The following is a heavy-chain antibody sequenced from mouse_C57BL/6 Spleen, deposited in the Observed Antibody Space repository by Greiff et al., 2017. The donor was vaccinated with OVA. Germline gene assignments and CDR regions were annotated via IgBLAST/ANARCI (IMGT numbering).Heavy chain of an antibody. V-gene: IGHV5-17*01. J-gene: IGHJ3*01. CDR3: ARPEYDYDEGIAY. CDR1: GFTFSDYG. Sequence: EVKLMESGGGLVKPGGSLKLSCAASGFTFSDYGMHWVRQAPEKGLEWVAYISSGSSTIYYADTVKGRFTISRDNAKNTLFLQMTSLRSEDTAMYYCARPEYDYDEGIAYWGQGTLVTVSA. CDR2: ISSGSSTI. D-gene: IGHD2-4*01.